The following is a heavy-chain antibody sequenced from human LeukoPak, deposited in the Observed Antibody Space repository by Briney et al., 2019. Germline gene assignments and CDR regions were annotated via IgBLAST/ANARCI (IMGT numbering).Heavy chain of an antibody. V-gene: IGHV1-2*02. CDR2: INPNSGGT. D-gene: IGHD3-22*01. CDR1: GGTFSSYA. Sequence: ASVKVSCKASGGTFSSYAISWVRQAPGQGLEWMGWINPNSGGTNYAQKFQGRVTMTRDTSISTAYMELSRLRSDDTAVYYCASSHYYDSSGYPDYWGQGTLVTVSS. J-gene: IGHJ4*02. CDR3: ASSHYYDSSGYPDY.